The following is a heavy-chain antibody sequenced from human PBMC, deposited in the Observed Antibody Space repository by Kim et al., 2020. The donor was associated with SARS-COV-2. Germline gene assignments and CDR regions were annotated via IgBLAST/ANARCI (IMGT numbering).Heavy chain of an antibody. D-gene: IGHD6-13*01. CDR3: AREVLRAAAGTNKVGDDY. Sequence: ASVKVSCKASGYTFTGYYMHWVRQAPGQGLEWMGWINPNSGGTNYAQKFQGRVTMTRDTSISTAYMELSRLRSDDTAVYYCAREVLRAAAGTNKVGDDYWGQGTLVTVSS. CDR1: GYTFTGYY. CDR2: INPNSGGT. J-gene: IGHJ4*02. V-gene: IGHV1-2*02.